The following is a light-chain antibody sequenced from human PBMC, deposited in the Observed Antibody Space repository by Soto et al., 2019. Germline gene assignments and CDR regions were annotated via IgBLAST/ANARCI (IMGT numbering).Light chain of an antibody. CDR1: QSVSSTY. CDR2: GAS. CDR3: QQYGTSSIT. J-gene: IGKJ5*01. V-gene: IGKV3-20*01. Sequence: EVVLTQSPGTLSLSPGETATLSCRASQSVSSTYLGWYHQKPGQAPRLLIYGASSRATGIPDRFSGSGSGTVFTLTISRLEPEDSAVYYCQQYGTSSITFGQGTRLEIK.